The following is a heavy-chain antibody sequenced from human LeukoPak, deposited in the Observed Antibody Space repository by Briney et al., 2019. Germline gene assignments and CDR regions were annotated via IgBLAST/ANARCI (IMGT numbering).Heavy chain of an antibody. CDR2: IYYSGST. CDR1: GGSISSSNYF. V-gene: IGHV4-39*01. CDR3: ARLSSSWILDY. D-gene: IGHD6-13*01. J-gene: IGHJ4*02. Sequence: SETLSLTCTVSGGSISSSNYFWGWIRQPPGKGLEWIGSIYYSGSTYYNPSLKSRVTISVDTSKNQFSLHLNSVTAADPAVYYCARLSSSWILDYWGQGTLVTVSS.